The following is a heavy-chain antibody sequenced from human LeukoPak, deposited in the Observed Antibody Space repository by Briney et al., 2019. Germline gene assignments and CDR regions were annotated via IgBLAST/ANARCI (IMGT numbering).Heavy chain of an antibody. CDR3: ARDSQYYDFWSGYSYDNWFDP. J-gene: IGHJ5*02. D-gene: IGHD3-3*01. CDR2: IYYSGST. CDR1: GGSISSYY. Sequence: SETLSLTCTVSGGSISSYYWSWIRQPPGKGLEWIGYIYYSGSTNYNPSLKSRVTIPVDTSKNQFSLKLSSVTAADTAVYYCARDSQYYDFWSGYSYDNWFDPWGQGTLVTVSS. V-gene: IGHV4-59*01.